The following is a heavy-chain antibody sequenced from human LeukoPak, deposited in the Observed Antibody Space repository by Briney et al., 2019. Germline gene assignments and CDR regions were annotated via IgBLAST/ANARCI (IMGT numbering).Heavy chain of an antibody. CDR3: ATDLGPGYSYGY. CDR1: GYTLTELS. Sequence: ASVKVSCKVSGYTLTELSMHWVRQAPGKGLEWMGGFDPEDGETIYAQKFQGRVTMTEDTSTDTAYMELSSLRSEDTAVYYCATDLGPGYSYGYWGQGTLVTVSS. CDR2: FDPEDGET. D-gene: IGHD5-18*01. J-gene: IGHJ4*02. V-gene: IGHV1-24*01.